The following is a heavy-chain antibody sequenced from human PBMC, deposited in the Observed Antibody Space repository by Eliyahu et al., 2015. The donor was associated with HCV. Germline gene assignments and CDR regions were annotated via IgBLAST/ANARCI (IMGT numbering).Heavy chain of an antibody. J-gene: IGHJ6*02. CDR2: TFHTSKWYN. CDR1: GXRIPSNXAX. Sequence: QVQLQQSGPGLVKPSQTLSLTCSXSGXRIPSNXAXWXWIRQSPSRGLEWLGRTFHTSKWYNEYAVSVKSRIAINPDTSKNQFSLQLNSVTPEDTAVYYCARGRVSYYGMDVWGQGTTVTVSS. V-gene: IGHV6-1*01. CDR3: ARGRVSYYGMDV.